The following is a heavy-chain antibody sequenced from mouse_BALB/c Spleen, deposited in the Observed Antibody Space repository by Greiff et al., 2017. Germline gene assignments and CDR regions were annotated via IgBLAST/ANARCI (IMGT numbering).Heavy chain of an antibody. CDR3: ARESYDGYYGWFAY. J-gene: IGHJ3*01. D-gene: IGHD2-3*01. Sequence: VQLQQSGPELVKPGASVKMSCTASGYTFTSYVMHWVQQKPGQGLEWIGYINPYNDGTKYNEKFKGKATLTSDKSSSTAYMELSSLTSEDSAVYYCARESYDGYYGWFAYWGQGTLVTVSA. CDR1: GYTFTSYV. CDR2: INPYNDGT. V-gene: IGHV1-14*01.